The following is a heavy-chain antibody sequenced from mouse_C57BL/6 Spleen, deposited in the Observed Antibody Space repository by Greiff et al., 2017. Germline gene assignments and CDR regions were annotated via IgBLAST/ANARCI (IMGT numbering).Heavy chain of an antibody. CDR3: ASYYGSSPRWYFDV. CDR2: IYPGDGDT. J-gene: IGHJ1*03. D-gene: IGHD1-1*01. V-gene: IGHV1-82*01. Sequence: QVQLQQSGPELVKPGASVKISCKASGYAFSSSWMNWVKQRPGKGLEWIGRIYPGDGDTNYNGKFKGKATLTADKSSSTAYMQLSSLTSEDSAVYFGASYYGSSPRWYFDVGGTGTTVTVSS. CDR1: GYAFSSSW.